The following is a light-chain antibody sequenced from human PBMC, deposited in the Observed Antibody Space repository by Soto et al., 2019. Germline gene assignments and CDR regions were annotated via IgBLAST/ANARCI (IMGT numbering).Light chain of an antibody. Sequence: DIQMTQSTSSLSASFGDRVTITCRPSRGIGNALAWYQQKPGTVPKLLIHSASTLQSGVPSRFSGSGSGTDFTLTISSLKPEDVASYYCQKYDSAPTFGPGTKVDIK. CDR3: QKYDSAPT. J-gene: IGKJ1*01. CDR2: SAS. CDR1: RGIGNA. V-gene: IGKV1-27*01.